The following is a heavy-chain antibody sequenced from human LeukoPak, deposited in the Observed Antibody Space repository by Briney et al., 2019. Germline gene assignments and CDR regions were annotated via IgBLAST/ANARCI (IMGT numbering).Heavy chain of an antibody. V-gene: IGHV3-30*02. Sequence: GGSLRLSCAASGFTFSSYGMHWVRQVPGKGLEWVAFIRYDGSNKYYADSVKGRFTISRDNSKNTLYLQMNSLRVEDTAVYYCAKVAKYYYGSETYYFFEHWGQGTPVTASS. CDR1: GFTFSSYG. CDR3: AKVAKYYYGSETYYFFEH. J-gene: IGHJ4*02. CDR2: IRYDGSNK. D-gene: IGHD3-10*01.